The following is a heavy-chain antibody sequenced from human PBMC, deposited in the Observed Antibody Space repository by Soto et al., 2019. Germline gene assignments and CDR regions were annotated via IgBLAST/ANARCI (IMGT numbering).Heavy chain of an antibody. Sequence: ASVKVSCKASGYTFTSYGISWVRQAAGQGLEWMGWISAYNGNTNYAQKLQGRVTMTTDTSTSTAYMELRSLRSDDTAGYYCAGAPGDCSSTSCYNWFDPWGQGTLVTVSS. CDR2: ISAYNGNT. CDR1: GYTFTSYG. CDR3: AGAPGDCSSTSCYNWFDP. V-gene: IGHV1-18*01. D-gene: IGHD2-2*01. J-gene: IGHJ5*02.